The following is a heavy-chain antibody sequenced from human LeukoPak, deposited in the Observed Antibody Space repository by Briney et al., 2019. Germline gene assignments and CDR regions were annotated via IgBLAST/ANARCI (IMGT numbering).Heavy chain of an antibody. CDR2: IYYSGST. J-gene: IGHJ5*02. V-gene: IGHV4-39*07. D-gene: IGHD6-13*01. Sequence: SETLSLTCTVSGGSISSSSYYWGWIRQPPGKGLEWIGSIYYSGSTYYNPSLKSRVTISVDTSKNQFSLKLSSVTAADTAVYYCARSYPGIAAAGVVSWFDPWGQGTLVTVSS. CDR3: ARSYPGIAAAGVVSWFDP. CDR1: GGSISSSSYY.